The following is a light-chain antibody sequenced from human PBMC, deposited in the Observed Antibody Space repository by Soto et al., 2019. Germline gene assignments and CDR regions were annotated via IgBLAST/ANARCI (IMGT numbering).Light chain of an antibody. CDR1: QSVTTQ. CDR3: QQYGGSTRT. J-gene: IGKJ1*01. CDR2: GAS. V-gene: IGKV3-20*01. Sequence: VFTQSPSTLSLSPGETATLYCRASQSVTTQLAWYQQKRGRAPRLIIHGASRRATGIPDRISGSGSGTDFTLTISRVEPEDVAVYYCQQYGGSTRTFGQGTKVDNK.